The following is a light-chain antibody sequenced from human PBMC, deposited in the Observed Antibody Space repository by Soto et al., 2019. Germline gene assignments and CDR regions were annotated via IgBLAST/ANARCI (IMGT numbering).Light chain of an antibody. CDR3: QKCDAAPFT. Sequence: DFQMTQSPSSLSASVGDRVTITCRASQAIRNHLDWYQQKPGKLPHLLIHSASTLHSGVPSRFSGSGSGTDFTLTISSLQPEDVGTYYCQKCDAAPFTFGPGTTVDIK. CDR2: SAS. J-gene: IGKJ3*01. CDR1: QAIRNH. V-gene: IGKV1-27*01.